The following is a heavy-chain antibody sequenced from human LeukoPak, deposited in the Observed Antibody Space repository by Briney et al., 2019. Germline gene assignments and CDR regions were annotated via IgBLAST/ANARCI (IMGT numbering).Heavy chain of an antibody. CDR3: GRDGGNHSIGPFAY. CDR2: IWYDGSDE. J-gene: IGHJ4*01. Sequence: PGGSLRLSCAASGFTFSSHGMHWVRQAPGKGLEWVSIIWYDGSDEYYADSVKGRFTISRDNSKNTLYLQMNSLRAEDTAVYYCGRDGGNHSIGPFAYWAQEPWSPSPQ. CDR1: GFTFSSHG. D-gene: IGHD3-22*01. V-gene: IGHV3-33*01.